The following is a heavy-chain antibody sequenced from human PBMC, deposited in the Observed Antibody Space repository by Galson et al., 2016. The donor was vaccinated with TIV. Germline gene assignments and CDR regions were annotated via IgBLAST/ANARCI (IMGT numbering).Heavy chain of an antibody. CDR1: GYMFTGYH. D-gene: IGHD5-24*01. CDR2: INPNSGDT. J-gene: IGHJ4*02. Sequence: SVKVSCKASGYMFTGYHLHWVRQAPGQGPEWMGRINPNSGDTDFAQKFQGRVTMTRDTSISTAYIELRRVTFADTAVYFCARGVDGCSYWGQGTLVTVSS. V-gene: IGHV1-2*06. CDR3: ARGVDGCSY.